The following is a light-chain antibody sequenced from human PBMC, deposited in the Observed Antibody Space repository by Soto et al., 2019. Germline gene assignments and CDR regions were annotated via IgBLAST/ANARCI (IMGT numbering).Light chain of an antibody. Sequence: DIQLTQSPSFLSASVGDRVTITCRASQGIRSYLAWYQQEPGKAPKLLIYAASTLQSGVPSRFSGSGSGTEFTLTISSLQPEDFATYYCQQLNSYPPTFGPGTKVDIK. J-gene: IGKJ3*01. V-gene: IGKV1-9*01. CDR1: QGIRSY. CDR2: AAS. CDR3: QQLNSYPPT.